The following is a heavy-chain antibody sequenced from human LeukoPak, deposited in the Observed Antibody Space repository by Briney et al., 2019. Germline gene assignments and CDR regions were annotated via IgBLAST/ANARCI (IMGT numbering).Heavy chain of an antibody. CDR3: ARESYYYGSGSLRPFDP. Sequence: ASVKVSCKASGYTFTTYDINWVRRATGQGLEWMGWMNPNSGNTGYAQKFQGRVTMTRNTSISTAYMELSSLRSEDTAVYYCARESYYYGSGSLRPFDPWGQGTLVTVSS. CDR1: GYTFTTYD. CDR2: MNPNSGNT. V-gene: IGHV1-8*01. J-gene: IGHJ5*02. D-gene: IGHD3-10*01.